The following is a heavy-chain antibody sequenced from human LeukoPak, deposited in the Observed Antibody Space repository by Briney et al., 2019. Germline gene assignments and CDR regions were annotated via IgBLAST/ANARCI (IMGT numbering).Heavy chain of an antibody. D-gene: IGHD2-21*02. CDR3: ARHKGPWVVTAIKDQNWYFDL. Sequence: GSLRLSCVASGFTFVSHWMTWVRQPPGKGLEWIGEINHSGSTNYNPSLKSRVTISVDTSKNQFSLKLSSVTAADTAVYYCARHKGPWVVTAIKDQNWYFDLWGRGTLVTVSS. V-gene: IGHV4-34*01. J-gene: IGHJ2*01. CDR1: GFTFVSHW. CDR2: INHSGST.